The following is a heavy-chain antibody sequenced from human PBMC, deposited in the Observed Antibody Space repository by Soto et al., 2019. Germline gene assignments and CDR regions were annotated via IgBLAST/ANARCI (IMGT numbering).Heavy chain of an antibody. CDR2: INHSGST. D-gene: IGHD2-8*01. J-gene: IGHJ4*02. Sequence: SETLSLTCAVYGGSFSGYYWSWIRQPPGKGLEWIGEINHSGSTNYNPSLKSRVTISVDTSKNQFSLKLSSVTAADTAVYYCARGPDCTNGVCYHEDYWGQGTLVTVSS. CDR1: GGSFSGYY. CDR3: ARGPDCTNGVCYHEDY. V-gene: IGHV4-34*01.